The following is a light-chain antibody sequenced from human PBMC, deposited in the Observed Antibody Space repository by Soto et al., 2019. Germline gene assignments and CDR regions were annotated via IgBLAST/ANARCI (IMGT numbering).Light chain of an antibody. J-gene: IGKJ5*01. V-gene: IGKV1D-12*01. CDR3: QQANSFPIT. Sequence: DIQMTQSPSSVSASVGDRVTITCRASQGISRWLAWYQQKPGKAPKLLVYAASSVQSGVPSRFSGSGSGTDFTLTISSLQPEDCATVYGQQANSFPITFGQGTRLEIK. CDR2: AAS. CDR1: QGISRW.